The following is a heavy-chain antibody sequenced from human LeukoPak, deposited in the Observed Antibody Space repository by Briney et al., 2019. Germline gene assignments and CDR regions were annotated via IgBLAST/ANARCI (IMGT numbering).Heavy chain of an antibody. J-gene: IGHJ5*02. CDR3: ARDWSIAAAGIDP. V-gene: IGHV4-30-2*01. CDR1: GGSISSGGYY. CDR2: IYHSGST. D-gene: IGHD6-13*01. Sequence: SETLSLTCTVSGGSISSGGYYWSWIRQPPGKGLEWIGYIYHSGSTYYNPSLKSRVTISVDRSKNQFSLKLSSVTAADTAVYYCARDWSIAAAGIDPWGQGTLVTVSS.